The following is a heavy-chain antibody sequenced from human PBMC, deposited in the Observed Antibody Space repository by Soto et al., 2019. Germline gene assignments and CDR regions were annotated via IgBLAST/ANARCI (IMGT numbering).Heavy chain of an antibody. V-gene: IGHV4-61*01. CDR1: GGSVSNVNHY. Sequence: SETLSLTCTVSGGSVSNVNHYWTWIRQPPVKGLEWIGFIYYSGNTNYNPSLRSRVTISADTSKNQFSLKLTSVTAADTAVYYCARGGGYDYWGQGALVTVSS. CDR2: IYYSGNT. CDR3: ARGGGYDY. J-gene: IGHJ4*02. D-gene: IGHD3-22*01.